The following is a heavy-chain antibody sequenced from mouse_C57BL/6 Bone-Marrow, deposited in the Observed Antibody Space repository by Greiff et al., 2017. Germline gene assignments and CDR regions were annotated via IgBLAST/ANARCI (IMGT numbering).Heavy chain of an antibody. CDR3: TTMSFAY. J-gene: IGHJ3*01. V-gene: IGHV6-3*01. D-gene: IGHD1-1*02. CDR2: IRLKSDNYAT. CDR1: GFTFSNYW. Sequence: EVQRVESGGGLVQPGGSMKLSCVASGFTFSNYWMNWVRQSPEKGLEWVAQIRLKSDNYATHYAESVKGRFTISRDDSKSSVYLQMNNLRAEDTGIYYCTTMSFAYWGQGTLVTVSA.